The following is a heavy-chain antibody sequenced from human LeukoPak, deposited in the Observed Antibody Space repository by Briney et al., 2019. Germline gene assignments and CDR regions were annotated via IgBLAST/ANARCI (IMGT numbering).Heavy chain of an antibody. J-gene: IGHJ4*02. V-gene: IGHV5-51*01. CDR3: ARGVPRSLYAGDY. CDR1: GYTFTSYW. D-gene: IGHD2-8*01. Sequence: GESLKISCQGSGYTFTSYWIAWVRHMPGKGLEWMGIIYPGDSNTKYNPSFRGQVTISADRSISTAYLQWSSLKASDTAMYYCARGVPRSLYAGDYWGQGTLVTVSS. CDR2: IYPGDSNT.